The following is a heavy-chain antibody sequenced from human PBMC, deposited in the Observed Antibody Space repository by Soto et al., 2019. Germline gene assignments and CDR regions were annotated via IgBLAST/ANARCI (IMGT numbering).Heavy chain of an antibody. V-gene: IGHV4-34*01. D-gene: IGHD3-22*01. CDR1: GGSFSGYY. Sequence: SETLSLTCAVYGGSFSGYYWSWIRQPPGKGLEWIGEINHSGSTNYNPSLKSRVTISVDTSKNQFSLKLSSVTAADTAVYYCARGSRYYDSSGYLHYYYYYCMDVWGQGTTVTVSS. CDR3: ARGSRYYDSSGYLHYYYYYCMDV. CDR2: INHSGST. J-gene: IGHJ6*02.